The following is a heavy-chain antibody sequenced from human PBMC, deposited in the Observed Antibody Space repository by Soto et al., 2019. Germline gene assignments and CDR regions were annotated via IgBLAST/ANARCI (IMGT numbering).Heavy chain of an antibody. D-gene: IGHD2-21*02. CDR3: ARGGHVVVGTSPLDY. J-gene: IGHJ4*02. CDR1: GDTFTEYY. V-gene: IGHV1-46*01. Sequence: QVQLMQSGAEVKKPGASVKVSCKASGDTFTEYYIHWVRQAPGQGLEWMGTVNPSGGHTTYAQHFRGRVTMTRDTSTSTTDSGPTWLTSEGPAVYYRARGGHVVVGTSPLDYWGQGTLVTVSS. CDR2: VNPSGGHT.